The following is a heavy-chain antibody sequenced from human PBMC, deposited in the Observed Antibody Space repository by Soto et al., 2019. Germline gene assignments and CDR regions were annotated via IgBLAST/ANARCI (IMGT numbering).Heavy chain of an antibody. CDR1: GGSIISYY. CDR2: MYTSGST. CDR3: ARVRSSGWFDY. V-gene: IGHV4-4*07. D-gene: IGHD6-19*01. J-gene: IGHJ4*02. Sequence: KPSETLSLTCTVSGGSIISYYWSWIRQPAGKGLEWIGRMYTSGSTNYNVSLKSRVTMSVDTSKNQFSLELTSVTAADTAVYYCARVRSSGWFDYWGQGTLVTVSS.